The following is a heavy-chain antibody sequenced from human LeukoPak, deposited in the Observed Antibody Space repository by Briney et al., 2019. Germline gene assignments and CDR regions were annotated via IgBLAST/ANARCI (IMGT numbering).Heavy chain of an antibody. CDR2: INQNDPT. J-gene: IGHJ5*02. V-gene: IGHV4-30-2*01. D-gene: IGHD4-17*01. CDR1: GGSISSGGYA. CDR3: ARGPSYGDYDPPYQNWFDP. Sequence: SQTLSLTCAVSGGSISSGGYAWSWIRQPPGKGLEWIGEINQNDPTNYNPYHKSRVTISVDTSKNQCSLQLSSVTAADTAVYYCARGPSYGDYDPPYQNWFDPGAREPWSPSPQ.